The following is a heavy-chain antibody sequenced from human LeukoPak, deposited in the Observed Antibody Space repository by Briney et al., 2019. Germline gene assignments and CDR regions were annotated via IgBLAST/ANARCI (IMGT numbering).Heavy chain of an antibody. D-gene: IGHD3-22*01. J-gene: IGHJ4*02. CDR1: VFIFHRHS. CDR3: AKAVKYYYDSSGYYPGDY. CDR2: MSGRCDST. V-gene: IGHV3-23*01. Sequence: GCSLRLSHAGCVFIFHRHSMIWGLEPPATGQEAGSAMSGRCDSTYYADSVQRWFTISRDNYKNTLYLQMNSLRAEDTAVYYCAKAVKYYYDSSGYYPGDYWAQGTLVTVLS.